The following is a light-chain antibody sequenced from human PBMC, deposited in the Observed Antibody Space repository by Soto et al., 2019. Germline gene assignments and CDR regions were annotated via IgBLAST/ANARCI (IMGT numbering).Light chain of an antibody. CDR3: HQYGRT. J-gene: IGKJ5*01. CDR1: QSISTNY. V-gene: IGKV3-20*01. CDR2: AAS. Sequence: EVVLTQSPGTLSLSPGERATLSCRASQSISTNYLAWYQQKPGQAPKLLIYAASSRLTGIPDRFSGSGSGTHFTLTISRLEPEDYSLYYCHQYGRTFGQGTRLDIK.